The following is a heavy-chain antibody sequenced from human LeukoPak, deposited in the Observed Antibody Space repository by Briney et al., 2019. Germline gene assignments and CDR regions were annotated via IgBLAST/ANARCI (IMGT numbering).Heavy chain of an antibody. D-gene: IGHD6-13*01. V-gene: IGHV1-2*06. J-gene: IGHJ4*02. CDR3: ARGDRFSSSWYKDFDY. CDR1: GYTFTGYY. Sequence: GASVKVSCKASGYTFTGYYMHWVRQAPGQGLEWMGRINPNSGGTNYAQKFQGRVTMTRDTPISTAYMELSRLRSDDTAVYYCARGDRFSSSWYKDFDYWGQGTLVTVSS. CDR2: INPNSGGT.